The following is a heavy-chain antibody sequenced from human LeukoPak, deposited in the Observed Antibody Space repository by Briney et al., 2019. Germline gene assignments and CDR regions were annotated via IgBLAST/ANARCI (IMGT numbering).Heavy chain of an antibody. CDR3: ARDSGGSSWSD. CDR1: GFTFSSYA. CDR2: ISGSGGST. D-gene: IGHD6-25*01. J-gene: IGHJ4*02. V-gene: IGHV3-23*01. Sequence: GGSLRLSCAASGFTFSSYAMSWVRQAPGKGLEWVSAISGSGGSTYYADSVKGRFTISRDNAKNSLYLQMNSLGAEDTAVYYCARDSGGSSWSDWGQGTLVTVSS.